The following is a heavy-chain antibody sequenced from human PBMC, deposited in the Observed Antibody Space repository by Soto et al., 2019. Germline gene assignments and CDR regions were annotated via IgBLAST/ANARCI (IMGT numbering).Heavy chain of an antibody. V-gene: IGHV4-59*08. J-gene: IGHJ6*03. CDR2: IYYSGST. CDR1: GGSISSYY. CDR3: ARFLRLGYCSGGSCSFMDV. D-gene: IGHD2-15*01. Sequence: SETLSLTCTVSGGSISSYYWSWIRQPPGKGLEWIGYIYYSGSTNYNPSLKSRVTISVDTSKNQFSLKLSSVTAADTAVYYCARFLRLGYCSGGSCSFMDVWGKGTTVTVSS.